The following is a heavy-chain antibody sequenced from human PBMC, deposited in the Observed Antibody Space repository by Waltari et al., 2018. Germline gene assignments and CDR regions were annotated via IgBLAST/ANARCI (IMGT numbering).Heavy chain of an antibody. D-gene: IGHD3-10*01. CDR3: AKVAVQYYGWLDP. J-gene: IGHJ5*02. Sequence: QVQLVESGGGVVHPGRSLTLSCSASAFTFRAFGVHWVRQAPGKGMEWVAVISYDGISKWYGDSVKGLFTSSRDNSKNTLYLQMNSLRAEDTAVYFCAKVAVQYYGWLDPWGQGTLFTVSS. CDR2: ISYDGISK. CDR1: AFTFRAFG. V-gene: IGHV3-30*18.